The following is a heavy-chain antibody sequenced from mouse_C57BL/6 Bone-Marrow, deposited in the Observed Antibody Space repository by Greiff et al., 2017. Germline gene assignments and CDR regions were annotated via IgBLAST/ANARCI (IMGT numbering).Heavy chain of an antibody. J-gene: IGHJ3*01. D-gene: IGHD3-2*02. Sequence: VQLQQSGAELVRPGTSVKVSCKASGYAFTNYLIEWVKQRPGQGLEWIGVINPGSGGTNYTEKFKGKATLTADKSSSTAYMQLSSLTSEQSAVYFCARSEAAQAPAWFAYWGQGALVSVSA. CDR2: INPGSGGT. V-gene: IGHV1-54*01. CDR1: GYAFTNYL. CDR3: ARSEAAQAPAWFAY.